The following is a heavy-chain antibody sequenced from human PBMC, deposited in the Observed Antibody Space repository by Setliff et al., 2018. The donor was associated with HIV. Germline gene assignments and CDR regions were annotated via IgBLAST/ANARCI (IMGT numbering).Heavy chain of an antibody. Sequence: ASVKVSCKASGGTFSSYAISWVRQAPGQGLEWMGWINAGNGNTKYSQKFQGRVTITRGTSASTAYMELSSLRSDDTAVYYCARDWNYVVDVWGKGTTVTVSS. J-gene: IGHJ6*04. D-gene: IGHD3-16*01. CDR1: GGTFSSYA. V-gene: IGHV1-3*01. CDR3: ARDWNYVVDV. CDR2: INAGNGNT.